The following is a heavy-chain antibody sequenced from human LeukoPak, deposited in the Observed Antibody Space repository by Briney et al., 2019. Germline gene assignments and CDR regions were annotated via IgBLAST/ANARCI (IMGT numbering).Heavy chain of an antibody. Sequence: SETLSLTCAVSSGSIFISNWWSWVRQPPGKGLEWIGQIFHSGSTSYSPSLKSRVTISVDKSKNQFSLKLSSVTAADTAVYYCARVIWSGYYPQGWVFDYYYYYMDVWGKGTTVTVSS. CDR2: IFHSGST. CDR3: ARVIWSGYYPQGWVFDYYYYYMDV. V-gene: IGHV4-4*02. D-gene: IGHD3-3*01. CDR1: SGSIFISNW. J-gene: IGHJ6*03.